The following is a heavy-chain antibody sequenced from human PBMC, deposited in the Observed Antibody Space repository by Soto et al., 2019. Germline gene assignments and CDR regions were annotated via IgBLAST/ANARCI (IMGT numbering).Heavy chain of an antibody. CDR3: ARALRMVIIHDIWYFDL. V-gene: IGHV1-46*03. CDR2: INPSGGST. J-gene: IGHJ2*01. CDR1: GYTFTSYY. D-gene: IGHD3-3*01. Sequence: GASVKVSCKASGYTFTSYYMHWVRQAPGQGLEWMGIINPSGGSTSYAQKFQGRVTMTRDTSTSTVYMELSSLRSEDTAVYYCARALRMVIIHDIWYFDLWGRGTLVTVSS.